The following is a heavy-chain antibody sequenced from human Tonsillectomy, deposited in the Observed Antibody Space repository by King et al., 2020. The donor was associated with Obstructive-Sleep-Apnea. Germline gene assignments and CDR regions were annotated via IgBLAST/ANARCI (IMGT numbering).Heavy chain of an antibody. J-gene: IGHJ5*02. V-gene: IGHV1-2*02. D-gene: IGHD1-1*01. CDR2: IDPYSGGT. CDR1: GYTFTGYY. Sequence: QLVQSGAEVKKPGASVKVSCKVSGYTFTGYYIHWVRQAPGQGLEWMGWIDPYSGGTDYAQNFQARVTMSRDTSISTAYLEVSRLRSDATAVYYCAQNGNDGSDPWGQGTPVTVSS. CDR3: AQNGNDGSDP.